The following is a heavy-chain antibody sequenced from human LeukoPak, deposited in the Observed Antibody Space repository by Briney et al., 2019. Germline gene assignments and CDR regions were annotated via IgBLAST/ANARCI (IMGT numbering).Heavy chain of an antibody. Sequence: PGGSLRLSCAASGFTFTTYSMNWVRQAPGKGLEWVSGISSGSRYMYYADSVKGRFTISRDNAKNSLYLQMSGLRAEDTAVYYRATDVRDEYSSGWYPIGYWGQGTLVTVSS. V-gene: IGHV3-21*01. CDR2: ISSGSRYM. J-gene: IGHJ4*02. CDR3: ATDVRDEYSSGWYPIGY. CDR1: GFTFTTYS. D-gene: IGHD6-19*01.